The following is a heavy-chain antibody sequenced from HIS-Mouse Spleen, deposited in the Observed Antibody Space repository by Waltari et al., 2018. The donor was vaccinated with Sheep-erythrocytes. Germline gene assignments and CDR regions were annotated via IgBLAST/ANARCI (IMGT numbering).Heavy chain of an antibody. Sequence: QVQLVQSGAEVKKPGASVTASCKASGDTCTGYYMHWVRQAHGQGLEWMGWINPNSGGTNYAQKFQGRVTMTRDTSISTAYMELSRLRSDDTAVYYCASGVIPYGSGSYFLDYWGQGTLVTVSS. CDR3: ASGVIPYGSGSYFLDY. J-gene: IGHJ4*02. D-gene: IGHD3-10*01. V-gene: IGHV1-2*02. CDR2: INPNSGGT. CDR1: GDTCTGYY.